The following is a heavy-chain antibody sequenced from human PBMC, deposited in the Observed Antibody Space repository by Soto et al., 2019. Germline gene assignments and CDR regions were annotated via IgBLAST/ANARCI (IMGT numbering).Heavy chain of an antibody. CDR3: ARQGGRWLQLRYYFDY. D-gene: IGHD5-12*01. J-gene: IGHJ4*02. V-gene: IGHV4-39*01. CDR1: GGSISSSSYY. CDR2: IYYGGST. Sequence: SETLSLTCTVSGGSISSSSYYWGWIRQPPGKGLEWIGSIYYGGSTYYNPSLKSRVTISVDTSKNQFSLKLSSVTAADTAVYYCARQGGRWLQLRYYFDYWGQGTLVTAPQ.